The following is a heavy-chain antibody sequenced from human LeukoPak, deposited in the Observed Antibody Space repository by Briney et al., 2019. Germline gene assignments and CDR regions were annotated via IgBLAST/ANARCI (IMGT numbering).Heavy chain of an antibody. V-gene: IGHV1-8*01. Sequence: GASVKVSCKASGYTFTSYDINWVRQATGQGLEWMGWMNPNSGNTGYAQKFQGRVTMTRNTSISTAYMELSSLRSEDTAVYYCARGAYDYSNDGLDWFDPWGQGTLVTVSS. D-gene: IGHD4-11*01. CDR1: GYTFTSYD. CDR2: MNPNSGNT. CDR3: ARGAYDYSNDGLDWFDP. J-gene: IGHJ5*02.